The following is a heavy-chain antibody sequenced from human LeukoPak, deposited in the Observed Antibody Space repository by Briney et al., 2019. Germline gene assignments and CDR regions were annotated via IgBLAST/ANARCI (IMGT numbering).Heavy chain of an antibody. V-gene: IGHV3-33*01. D-gene: IGHD1-14*01. CDR2: IAYDGSRA. Sequence: GGSLRLSCAGSGFTFGGYGMHWFRQTPGKGLEWVAVIAYDGSRAFYADSVKGRFTISRDNSKNTMSVQMDDLRAGDTAVYYCTRYNNDHFDYWGQGTLVTVSS. CDR3: TRYNNDHFDY. CDR1: GFTFGGYG. J-gene: IGHJ4*02.